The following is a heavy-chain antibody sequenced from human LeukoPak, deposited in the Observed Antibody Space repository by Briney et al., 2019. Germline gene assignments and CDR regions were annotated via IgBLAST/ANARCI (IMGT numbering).Heavy chain of an antibody. V-gene: IGHV3-48*03. CDR2: ISSSGSTI. Sequence: AGGSLRLSCAASGFTFSSYEMNWVRQAPGKGLEWVSYISSSGSTIYYADSVKGRFTISRDNAKNSLYLQMNSLRAEDTAVYYCARGEWFGELYYWGQGTLVTASS. CDR3: ARGEWFGELYY. J-gene: IGHJ4*02. D-gene: IGHD3-10*01. CDR1: GFTFSSYE.